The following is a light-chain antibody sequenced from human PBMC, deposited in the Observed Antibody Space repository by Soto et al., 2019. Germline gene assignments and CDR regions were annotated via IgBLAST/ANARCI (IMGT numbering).Light chain of an antibody. V-gene: IGLV2-14*01. CDR3: SSRTSSGTYV. Sequence: QSALTQPASVSGSPGQSIAISCTGTSTDVGSSNYVSWYQQHPGKAPKLMIFDVNNRPSGVSDRFSGSKSGNTASLTISGLQAEDEADYYCSSRTSSGTYVFGTGTKLTVL. CDR2: DVN. J-gene: IGLJ1*01. CDR1: STDVGSSNY.